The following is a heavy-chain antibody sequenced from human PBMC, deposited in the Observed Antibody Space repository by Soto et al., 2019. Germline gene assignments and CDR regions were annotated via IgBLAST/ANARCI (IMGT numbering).Heavy chain of an antibody. D-gene: IGHD3-9*01. CDR3: AHSFSLYDILTGTFDY. J-gene: IGHJ4*02. Sequence: QITLKASGPTLVKPTQTLTLTCTFSGFSLSTSGVAVGWIRQPPGKALEWLALIYWDDDKRYSPSLKSRLTSTKDTSKNQVVLTMTNMDPVDTATYYCAHSFSLYDILTGTFDYWGQGTLVTVSS. CDR2: IYWDDDK. V-gene: IGHV2-5*02. CDR1: GFSLSTSGVA.